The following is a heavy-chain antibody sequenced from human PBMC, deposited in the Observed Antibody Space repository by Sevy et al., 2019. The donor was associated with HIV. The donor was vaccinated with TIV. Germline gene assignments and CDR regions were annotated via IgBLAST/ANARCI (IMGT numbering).Heavy chain of an antibody. D-gene: IGHD6-13*01. V-gene: IGHV3-30*03. CDR2: ISYDGSNK. J-gene: IGHJ4*02. CDR3: ARYRSTSIAAAGTHFDY. CDR1: GFTFSSYG. Sequence: GGSLRLSCAASGFTFSSYGMHWVRQAPGKGLEWVAVISYDGSNKYYADSVKGRFTISRDNSKNKLYLQMNSLRAEDTSVDDCARYRSTSIAAAGTHFDYWGQGTLVTVSS.